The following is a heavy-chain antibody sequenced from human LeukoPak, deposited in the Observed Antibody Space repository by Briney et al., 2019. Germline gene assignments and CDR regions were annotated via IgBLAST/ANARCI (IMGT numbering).Heavy chain of an antibody. CDR1: GYTFTSYD. CDR2: MNPNSGNT. J-gene: IGHJ4*02. Sequence: ASVKVSCKASGYTFTSYDINWVRQATGQGLEWMGWMNPNSGNTGYAQKFQGRVTMTRDTSISTAYMELSRLRSDDTAVYYCARYRGDYGVAIAGTPLSYWGQGTLVTVSS. V-gene: IGHV1-8*02. CDR3: ARYRGDYGVAIAGTPLSY. D-gene: IGHD4-17*01.